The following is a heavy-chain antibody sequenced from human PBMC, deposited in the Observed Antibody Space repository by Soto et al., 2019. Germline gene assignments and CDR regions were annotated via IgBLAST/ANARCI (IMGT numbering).Heavy chain of an antibody. CDR2: ISSSSSYI. CDR3: ARGWEYYDFWSGYRNYFDY. CDR1: GFTFSSYS. J-gene: IGHJ4*02. D-gene: IGHD3-3*01. Sequence: EVQLVESGGGLVKPGGSLRLSCAASGFTFSSYSMKWVRQAPGKGLEWVSSISSSSSYIYYADSVKGRFTISRDNAKNSLYLQMNSLRAEDTAVYYCARGWEYYDFWSGYRNYFDYWGQGTLVTVSS. V-gene: IGHV3-21*01.